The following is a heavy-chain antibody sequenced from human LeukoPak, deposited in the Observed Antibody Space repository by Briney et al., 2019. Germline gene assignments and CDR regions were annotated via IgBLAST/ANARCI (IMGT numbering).Heavy chain of an antibody. J-gene: IGHJ4*02. CDR2: ISYDGSNQ. D-gene: IGHD1-14*01. CDR3: AKDRKYFDY. CDR1: GFTFSSCA. Sequence: GGSLRLSCAASGFTFSSCAMHWVRQAPGKGLEWVAIISYDGSNQYYTDSVKGRFTVSRDNSKNTLYLQMNSLRPEDTAVYYCAKDRKYFDYWGQGTLVTVSS. V-gene: IGHV3-30-3*01.